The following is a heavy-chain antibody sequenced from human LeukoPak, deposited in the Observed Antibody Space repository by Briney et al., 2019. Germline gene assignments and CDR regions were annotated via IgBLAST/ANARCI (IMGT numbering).Heavy chain of an antibody. CDR3: ARGNKDFWSGYLNWFDP. CDR1: GGSISSDRYY. D-gene: IGHD3-3*01. J-gene: IGHJ5*02. CDR2: IYYSGTT. Sequence: PSETLSLTCAVSGGSISSDRYYWGWIRQPPGKGLEWIGNIYYSGTTYYNPSLRSRVTISVDMSKNQFSLKLSSVTAADTAVYYCARGNKDFWSGYLNWFDPWGQGALVTVSS. V-gene: IGHV4-39*07.